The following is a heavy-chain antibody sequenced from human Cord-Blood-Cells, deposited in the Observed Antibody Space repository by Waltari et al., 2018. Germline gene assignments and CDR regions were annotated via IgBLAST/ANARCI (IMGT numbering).Heavy chain of an antibody. J-gene: IGHJ4*02. CDR2: INHSGST. D-gene: IGHD2-2*01. V-gene: IGHV4-34*01. CDR1: GGSFSGYY. CDR3: ARRAAAIY. Sequence: QVQLQQWGAGLLKPSETLSLTCAVCGGSFSGYYWSWIRQPPGKGLEWIGEINHSGSTNYNPSLKSRVTISVDTSKNQFSLKLSSVTAADTAVYYCARRAAAIYWGQGTLVTVSS.